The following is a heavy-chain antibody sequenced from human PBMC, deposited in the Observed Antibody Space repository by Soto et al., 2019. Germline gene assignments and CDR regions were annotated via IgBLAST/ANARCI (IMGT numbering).Heavy chain of an antibody. CDR1: GGTFSSYT. Sequence: QVQLVQSGAEVKKPGSSVKVSCKASGGTFSSYTISWVRQAPGQGLEWMGRIIPILGIANYAQKFQGRVTITADKSTSPAYMELSSLRSEDTAVYYCARDPWGYSRGGFDYWGQGTLVTVSS. CDR3: ARDPWGYSRGGFDY. CDR2: IIPILGIA. D-gene: IGHD2-15*01. V-gene: IGHV1-69*08. J-gene: IGHJ4*02.